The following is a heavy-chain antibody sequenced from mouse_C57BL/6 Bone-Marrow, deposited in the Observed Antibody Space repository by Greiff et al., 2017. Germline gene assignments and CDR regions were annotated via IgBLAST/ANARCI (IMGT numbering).Heavy chain of an antibody. CDR3: ARDAGDYGYYAMDD. J-gene: IGHJ4*01. CDR1: GFTFSDYY. V-gene: IGHV5-16*01. Sequence: EVMLVESEGGLVQPGSSMKLSCTASGFTFSDYYMAWVRQVPEKGLEWVANINYDGSSTYYLDSLKSRFIISRDNAKNILYLQMSSLKSEDTATYYCARDAGDYGYYAMDDWGQGTSVTVSS. D-gene: IGHD2-4*01. CDR2: INYDGSST.